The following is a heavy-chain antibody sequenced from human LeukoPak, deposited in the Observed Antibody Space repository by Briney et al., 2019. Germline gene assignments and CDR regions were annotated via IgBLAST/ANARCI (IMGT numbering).Heavy chain of an antibody. V-gene: IGHV3-23*01. CDR2: ISGSGGST. J-gene: IGHJ4*02. Sequence: SGGSLRLSCAASGFTFSGYAMSWVRQAPGKGLEWVSAISGSGGSTYYADSVKGRFTISRDNSKNTLYLQMNSLRAEDTAVYYCAKAPSGYYYAFDYWGQGTLVTVSS. CDR3: AKAPSGYYYAFDY. D-gene: IGHD3-22*01. CDR1: GFTFSGYA.